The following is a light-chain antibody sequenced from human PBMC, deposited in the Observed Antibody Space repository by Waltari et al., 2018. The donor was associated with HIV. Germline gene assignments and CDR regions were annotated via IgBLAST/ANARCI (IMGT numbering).Light chain of an antibody. J-gene: IGLJ2*01. CDR3: QSYDSSLTGSV. CDR1: SPTIVAGYD. CDR2: GNN. Sequence: QSVLTQPPSVSGAPGPRVTISCSGSSPTIVAGYDVPRYQQVPGTAPKLLIYGNNNRPSGVPDRFSASKSGASPSLALTGLQAEDEADYYCQSYDSSLTGSVFGGGTKLTVL. V-gene: IGLV1-40*01.